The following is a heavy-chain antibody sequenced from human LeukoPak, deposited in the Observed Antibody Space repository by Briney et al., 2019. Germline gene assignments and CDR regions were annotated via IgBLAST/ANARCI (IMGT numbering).Heavy chain of an antibody. D-gene: IGHD3-10*01. Sequence: PGGSLRLSCAASGFTFNSYGMHWVRQAPGKGLEWVAVISYDGSNKYYADSVKGRFTISRDNSKNTLYLQMNSLRAEDTAVYYCAKSHTTVGGVNERSFDYWGQGTLVTVSS. CDR3: AKSHTTVGGVNERSFDY. CDR1: GFTFNSYG. CDR2: ISYDGSNK. J-gene: IGHJ4*02. V-gene: IGHV3-30*18.